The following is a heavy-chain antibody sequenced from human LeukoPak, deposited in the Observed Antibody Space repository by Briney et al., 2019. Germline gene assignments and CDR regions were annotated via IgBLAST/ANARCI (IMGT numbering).Heavy chain of an antibody. CDR1: GYTFTSYG. V-gene: IGHV1-18*01. CDR2: ISAYNGNT. Sequence: ASVKVSCKASGYTFTSYGISWVRQAPGQGLEWMGWISAYNGNTNYAQKLQGRVTMTTDTSTSTAYMELRSLRSDDTAVYYCARGGLHYYDSSGYYYNWFDPWGQGTLVTVPS. CDR3: ARGGLHYYDSSGYYYNWFDP. J-gene: IGHJ5*02. D-gene: IGHD3-22*01.